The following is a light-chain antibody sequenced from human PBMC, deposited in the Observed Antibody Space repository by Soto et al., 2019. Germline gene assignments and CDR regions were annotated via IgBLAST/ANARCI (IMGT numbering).Light chain of an antibody. CDR1: QSVSSSY. V-gene: IGKV3-20*01. CDR2: DAS. J-gene: IGKJ4*01. CDR3: QQYLRSPVT. Sequence: EIVLTQSPGTLSLSPGERATLSCRASQSVSSSYLAWYQQKPGQAPRLLIYDASIRATGIPDRFSGSGSGTDFTLTISRLEPDDFAVYYCQQYLRSPVTFGGGTKVDVK.